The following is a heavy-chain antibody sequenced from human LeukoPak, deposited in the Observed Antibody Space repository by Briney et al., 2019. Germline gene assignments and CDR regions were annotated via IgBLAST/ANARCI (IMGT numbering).Heavy chain of an antibody. D-gene: IGHD6-13*01. J-gene: IGHJ4*02. Sequence: SETLSLTCTVSGGSISSYYWSWIRQPAGKGLEWIGRIYTSGSTNYYPSLKSRVTMSVDTSKNQFSLKLSSVTAADTAVYYCASQSHIAAAGTEDYWGQGTLVTVSS. CDR3: ASQSHIAAAGTEDY. CDR1: GGSISSYY. V-gene: IGHV4-4*07. CDR2: IYTSGST.